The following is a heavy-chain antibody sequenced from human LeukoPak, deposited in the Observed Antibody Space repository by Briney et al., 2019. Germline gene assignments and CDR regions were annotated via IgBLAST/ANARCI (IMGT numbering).Heavy chain of an antibody. CDR1: GFTFRGYG. CDR2: ISYDGYNK. D-gene: IGHD2-2*01. V-gene: IGHV3-30*18. CDR3: AKSKYQLPWGEAGYYFDY. J-gene: IGHJ4*02. Sequence: GGSLRLSCAASGFTFRGYGMHWVRQAPGKGLEWVAVISYDGYNKYYADSVKGRFAISRDNSKNTLYLQMNSLRPEDTAVYYCAKSKYQLPWGEAGYYFDYWGQGTLVTVSS.